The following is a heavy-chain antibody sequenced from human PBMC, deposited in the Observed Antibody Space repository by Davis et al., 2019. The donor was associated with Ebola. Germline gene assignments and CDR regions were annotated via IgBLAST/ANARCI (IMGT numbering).Heavy chain of an antibody. Sequence: PGGSLRLSCAASGFTFDDYAMHWVRQAPGKGLEWVPGISWISGSIGYADSVKGRFTISRDNAKNSLYLQMNSLRAEDTALYYCAKDIRGGSPPYGMDVWGQGTTVTVSS. V-gene: IGHV3-9*01. CDR3: AKDIRGGSPPYGMDV. CDR2: ISWISGSI. CDR1: GFTFDDYA. J-gene: IGHJ6*02. D-gene: IGHD1-26*01.